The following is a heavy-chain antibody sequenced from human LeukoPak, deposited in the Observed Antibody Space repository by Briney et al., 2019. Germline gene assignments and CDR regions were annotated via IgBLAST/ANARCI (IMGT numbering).Heavy chain of an antibody. V-gene: IGHV4-34*01. Sequence: PSETLSLTCAVYGGSFSGYYWSWIRQPPGKGLEWIGEINHSGSTNYSPSLKSRVTISVDTSKNQFSLKLSSVTAADTAVYYCASRAERYYYDSSGYYGYWGQGTLVTVSS. J-gene: IGHJ4*02. CDR3: ASRAERYYYDSSGYYGY. D-gene: IGHD3-22*01. CDR2: INHSGST. CDR1: GGSFSGYY.